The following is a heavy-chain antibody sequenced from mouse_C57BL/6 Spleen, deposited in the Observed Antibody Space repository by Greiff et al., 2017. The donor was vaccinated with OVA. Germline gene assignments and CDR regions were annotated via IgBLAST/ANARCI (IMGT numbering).Heavy chain of an antibody. CDR1: GYTFTDYY. V-gene: IGHV1-26*01. CDR2: INPNNGGT. J-gene: IGHJ4*01. CDR3: ARRGNYVFYAMDY. Sequence: VQLQQSGPELVKPGASVKISCKASGYTFTDYYMNWVKQSHGKSLEWIGDINPNNGGTSYNQKFKGKATLTVDKSSSTAYMELRSLTSEDSAVYYCARRGNYVFYAMDYWGQGTSVTVSS. D-gene: IGHD2-1*01.